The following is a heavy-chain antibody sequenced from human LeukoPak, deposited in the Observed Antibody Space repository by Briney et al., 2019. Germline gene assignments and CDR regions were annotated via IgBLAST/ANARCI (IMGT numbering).Heavy chain of an antibody. CDR1: GYAFPNYG. CDR2: ISAYNGNT. J-gene: IGHJ4*02. D-gene: IGHD3-22*01. Sequence: WASVKVSCKASGYAFPNYGISWVGQPPGQGFRGLGSISAYNGNTNYAQKLQGRVTTTTDTSTSTAYMELRRLRSDDTAVYYCARXFRASYSSGYYRGSNLDYWGQGTLVTVSS. CDR3: ARXFRASYSSGYYRGSNLDY. V-gene: IGHV1-18*01.